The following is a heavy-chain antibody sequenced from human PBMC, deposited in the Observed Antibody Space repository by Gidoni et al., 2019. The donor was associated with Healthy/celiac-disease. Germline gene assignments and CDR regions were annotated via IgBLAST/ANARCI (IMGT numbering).Heavy chain of an antibody. CDR1: GFTFSSYS. D-gene: IGHD3-10*01. Sequence: SGFTFSSYSMNWVRQAPGKGLAWVSYISSRSSAIYYADSVKGRFTISRDNAKNSLYLQMNSLRHEDTAVYYCARVKMVRGVQSFDYWGQGTLVTVSS. CDR3: ARVKMVRGVQSFDY. CDR2: ISSRSSAI. V-gene: IGHV3-48*02. J-gene: IGHJ4*02.